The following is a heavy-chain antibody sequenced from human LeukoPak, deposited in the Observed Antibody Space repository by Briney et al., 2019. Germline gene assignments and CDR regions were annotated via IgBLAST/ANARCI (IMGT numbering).Heavy chain of an antibody. V-gene: IGHV1-2*06. J-gene: IGHJ4*02. CDR1: GYTFTGYY. CDR2: INPNSGGT. CDR3: AREDSSGWPFGDY. D-gene: IGHD6-19*01. Sequence: GASVKVSCKASGYTFTGYYMHWVRQAPGQGLEWIGRINPNSGGTNYAQKFQGRVTMTRDTSISTAYMELSRLRSDDTAVYYCAREDSSGWPFGDYWGQGTLVTVSS.